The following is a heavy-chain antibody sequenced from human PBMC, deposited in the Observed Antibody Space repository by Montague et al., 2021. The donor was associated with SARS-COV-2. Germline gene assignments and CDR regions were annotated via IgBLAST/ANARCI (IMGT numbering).Heavy chain of an antibody. CDR3: AKLPSRGGYNLRDY. D-gene: IGHD5-24*01. J-gene: IGHJ4*02. CDR1: GFTFDDYA. Sequence: SLSLSCAASGFTFDDYAMHRVRQAPGKGLERVSGISWNSGSIGYADSVKGRFTISRDNAKNSLYLQMNSLRAEDTALYYCAKLPSRGGYNLRDYWGQGTLVTVSS. CDR2: ISWNSGSI. V-gene: IGHV3-9*01.